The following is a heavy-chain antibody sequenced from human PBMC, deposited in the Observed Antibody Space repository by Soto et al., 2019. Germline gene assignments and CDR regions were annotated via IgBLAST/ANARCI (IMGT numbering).Heavy chain of an antibody. J-gene: IGHJ4*02. CDR3: AKEVYYGGGYYHFDY. D-gene: IGHD3-22*01. V-gene: IGHV3-23*01. CDR1: GGTFSSYA. CDR2: TSGSGGST. Sequence: GASVKVSCKASGGTFSSYAMSWVRQAPGKGLEWVSATSGSGGSTYYADSVKGQFTISRDNSKNTLFLQMNSLRAEDTAVYYCAKEVYYGGGYYHFDYWGQGTLVTVSS.